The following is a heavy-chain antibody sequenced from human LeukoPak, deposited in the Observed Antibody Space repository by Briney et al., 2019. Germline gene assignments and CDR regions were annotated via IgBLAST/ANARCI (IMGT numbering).Heavy chain of an antibody. V-gene: IGHV4-34*04. CDR3: ARALGYSYGFGVYFDH. CDR1: GGSFSGYY. CDR2: INHDETT. J-gene: IGHJ4*02. Sequence: SETLSLTCAVYGGSFSGYYWSWIRQPPGEGLEWIGEINHDETTNKNPSLKSRATISVDTSKNQFSLKLNSVTAADTAVYYCARALGYSYGFGVYFDHWAQGTVVTVSS. D-gene: IGHD5-18*01.